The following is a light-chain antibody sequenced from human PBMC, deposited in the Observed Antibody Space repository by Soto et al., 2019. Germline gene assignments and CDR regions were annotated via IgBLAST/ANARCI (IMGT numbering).Light chain of an antibody. V-gene: IGKV1-6*01. CDR1: RYIRSD. CDR3: QQSYSTPIS. J-gene: IGKJ5*01. CDR2: VAS. Sequence: IQMTQSPSSLSASVGDRVTITCRASRYIRSDLSWYQQRPGQAPKVLIYVASNLQSGVPSRFSGSGYGTDFTLTISSLQPEDFATYYCQQSYSTPISFGQGTRLEIK.